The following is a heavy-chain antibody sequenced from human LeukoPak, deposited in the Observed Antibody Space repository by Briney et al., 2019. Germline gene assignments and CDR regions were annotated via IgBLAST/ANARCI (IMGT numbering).Heavy chain of an antibody. CDR3: ARRAVAGRGAFDI. V-gene: IGHV4-59*08. D-gene: IGHD6-19*01. CDR1: GGSISSYY. CDR2: IYYSGST. J-gene: IGHJ3*02. Sequence: SETLSLTCTVSGGSISSYYWSWIRQPPGKGLEWIGYIYYSGSTNYNPSLKSRVTISVDTSKNQFSLKLSSVSAADTAVYYCARRAVAGRGAFDIWGQGTMVTVS.